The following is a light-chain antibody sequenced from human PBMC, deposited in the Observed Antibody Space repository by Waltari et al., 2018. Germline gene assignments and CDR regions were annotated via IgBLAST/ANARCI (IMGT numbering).Light chain of an antibody. V-gene: IGKV3-15*01. CDR3: QQYGDWPWT. CDR2: DAS. Sequence: DIVMTQSPATVSVSPRHRVTFSCRASQSFRSNLAWDQQRPGQAPRLLIHDASTRATDTPDRISGSRSATDFSLTISSLQSEDLAVYYCQQYGDWPWTFGQGTKVE. CDR1: QSFRSN. J-gene: IGKJ1*01.